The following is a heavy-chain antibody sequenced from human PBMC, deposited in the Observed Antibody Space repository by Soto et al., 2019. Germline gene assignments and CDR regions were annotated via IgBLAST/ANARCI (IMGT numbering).Heavy chain of an antibody. CDR1: GYDFTTYG. CDR2: ISAHNGNT. CDR3: ARGRYGDY. V-gene: IGHV1-18*01. J-gene: IGHJ4*02. D-gene: IGHD1-1*01. Sequence: QVHLVQSGAEVKKSGASVKVSCKGSGYDFTTYGITWVRQAPGQGLEWMAWISAHNGNTDYAQKLQGRVTVTRDTSTSTAYMELRSRRSDDTAVYYCARGRYGDYWGQGALATVSS.